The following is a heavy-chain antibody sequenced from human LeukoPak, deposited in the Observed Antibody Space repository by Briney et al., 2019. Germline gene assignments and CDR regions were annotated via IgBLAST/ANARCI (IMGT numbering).Heavy chain of an antibody. D-gene: IGHD6-19*01. V-gene: IGHV3-30*02. CDR1: RFTFRNYG. CDR3: AKDWLETEYSSGWDYFDY. Sequence: GGSLRLSCAASRFTFRNYGMHWVRQAPGKGLEWVAFIRYDGSNKYYADSVKGRFTISRDNSKNTLYLQMNSLRAEDTAVYYCAKDWLETEYSSGWDYFDYWGQGTLVTVSS. CDR2: IRYDGSNK. J-gene: IGHJ4*02.